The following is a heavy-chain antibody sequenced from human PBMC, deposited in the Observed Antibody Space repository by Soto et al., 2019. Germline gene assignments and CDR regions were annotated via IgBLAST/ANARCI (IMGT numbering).Heavy chain of an antibody. V-gene: IGHV3-30-3*01. CDR3: AIESAAGRRGYRGGGVY. CDR2: ISYDGSNK. CDR1: GFTFSSYA. Sequence: GGSLRLSCAASGFTFSSYAMHWVRQAPGKGLEWVAVISYDGSNKYYADSVKGRFTISRDNSQNTLYLQMNSLRAEDTAVYYCAIESAAGRRGYRGGGVYWVQGTLVPVSS. J-gene: IGHJ4*02. D-gene: IGHD3-16*01.